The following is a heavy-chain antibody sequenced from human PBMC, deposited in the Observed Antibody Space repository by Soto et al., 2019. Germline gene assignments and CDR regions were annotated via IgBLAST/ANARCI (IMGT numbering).Heavy chain of an antibody. Sequence: QVQLVESGGGVAQPGGSLRLSCAASGFTFSRDGMHWVRHAPGKGLYWVAVIWTDGSYAYYADSEMCRFTISRDNSKNPQYLQMNSLRAEDTAVYYCARVGDDSSGYYYGGLDYWGPGTLVTVSS. J-gene: IGHJ4*02. CDR3: ARVGDDSSGYYYGGLDY. CDR1: GFTFSRDG. D-gene: IGHD3-22*01. V-gene: IGHV3-33*01. CDR2: IWTDGSYA.